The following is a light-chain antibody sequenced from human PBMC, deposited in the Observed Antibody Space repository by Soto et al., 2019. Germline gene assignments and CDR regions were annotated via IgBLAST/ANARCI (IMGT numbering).Light chain of an antibody. CDR2: AAS. J-gene: IGKJ1*01. CDR1: QSISRH. Sequence: DIQMTQSPSSLSASVGDRVTITCRASQSISRHLNWYQQKPGKAPNLLIYAASNLEGGVPPRFSGSGSGTEFTLTISSLQPEDLATYYCQQSYITPQTFGKGTKVEIK. V-gene: IGKV1-39*01. CDR3: QQSYITPQT.